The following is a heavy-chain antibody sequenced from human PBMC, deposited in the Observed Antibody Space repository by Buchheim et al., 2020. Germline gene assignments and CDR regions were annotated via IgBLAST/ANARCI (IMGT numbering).Heavy chain of an antibody. CDR3: ARVGDYDFWSGYYYSGGNWFDP. V-gene: IGHV4-31*03. Sequence: QVQLQESGPGLVKPSQTLSLTCTVSGGSISSGGYYWSWIRQHPGKGLEWIGYIYYSGSTYYNPSLKSRVTISVDTSKNQFSLKLSSVTAADTAVYYCARVGDYDFWSGYYYSGGNWFDPWGQGTL. CDR1: GGSISSGGYY. J-gene: IGHJ5*02. CDR2: IYYSGST. D-gene: IGHD3-3*01.